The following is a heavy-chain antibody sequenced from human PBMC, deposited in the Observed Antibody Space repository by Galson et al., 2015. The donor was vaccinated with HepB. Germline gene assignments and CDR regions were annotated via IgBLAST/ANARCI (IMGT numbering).Heavy chain of an antibody. CDR1: GFTFSSYA. CDR3: AREYLDLYWRLGAFDY. D-gene: IGHD3-16*01. J-gene: IGHJ4*02. Sequence: SLRLSCAASGFTFSSYAMHWVRQAPGKGLEWVAVISYDGSNKYYADSVKGRFTISRDNSKNTLYLQMNSLRAEDTAVYYCAREYLDLYWRLGAFDYWGQGTLVTVSS. CDR2: ISYDGSNK. V-gene: IGHV3-30-3*01.